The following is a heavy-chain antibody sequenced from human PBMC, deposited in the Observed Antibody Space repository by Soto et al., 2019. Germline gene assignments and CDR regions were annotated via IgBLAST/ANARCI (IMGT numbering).Heavy chain of an antibody. CDR2: ISESGDST. CDR3: ANSRIQRWKQGLYDH. V-gene: IGHV3-23*01. CDR1: GFTFSSYD. D-gene: IGHD5-18*01. Sequence: EVQLLDSGGRLVQPGASLRLSCAASGFTFSSYDMSWVRQAPGKGLEWVSSISESGDSTSYAESVRGRFTISREDSKNTLYLQMNSLRAEDTAVYSCANSRIQRWKQGLYDHWGQGTLVTVSS. J-gene: IGHJ4*02.